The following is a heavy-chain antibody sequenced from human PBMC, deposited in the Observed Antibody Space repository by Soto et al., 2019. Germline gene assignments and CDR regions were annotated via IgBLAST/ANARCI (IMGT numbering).Heavy chain of an antibody. D-gene: IGHD2-2*01. CDR2: INAGNGNT. V-gene: IGHV1-3*01. CDR3: ARVVPAARVDP. J-gene: IGHJ5*02. CDR1: GYTFTSYA. Sequence: QVQLVQSGAEVKKPGASVKVSCKASGYTFTSYAMHWVRQAPGQRLEWMGWINAGNGNTKYSQKFQGRVTITRDTSASTAYMELSRLRSEDTAVYYCARVVPAARVDPWGQGTLVTVSS.